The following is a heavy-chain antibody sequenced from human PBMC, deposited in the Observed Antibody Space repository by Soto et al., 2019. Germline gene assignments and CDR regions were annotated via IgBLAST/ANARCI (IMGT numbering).Heavy chain of an antibody. D-gene: IGHD1-1*01. Sequence: PGGSLRLSCAASGFTFSSYGMHWVRQAPGKGLEWVAVISYDGSNKYYADYVKGRFTISRDNSKNTLYLQMNSLRAEDTAVFYCAKGVAGTVGNYYYYYGMDVWGQGTTVTVSS. V-gene: IGHV3-30*18. CDR1: GFTFSSYG. CDR3: AKGVAGTVGNYYYYYGMDV. J-gene: IGHJ6*02. CDR2: ISYDGSNK.